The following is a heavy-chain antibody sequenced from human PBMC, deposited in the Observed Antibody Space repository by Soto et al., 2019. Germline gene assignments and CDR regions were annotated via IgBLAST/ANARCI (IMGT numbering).Heavy chain of an antibody. J-gene: IGHJ6*02. CDR1: GGSISSGGYS. Sequence: SETLSLTCAVSGGSISSGGYSWSWIRQPPGKGQEWIGYIYHSGSTYYNPSLKSRVTISVDRSKNQFSLKLSSVTAADTAVYYCARGGAMGGYYYYGMDVWGQGTTVTVYS. CDR2: IYHSGST. CDR3: ARGGAMGGYYYYGMDV. V-gene: IGHV4-30-2*01. D-gene: IGHD5-18*01.